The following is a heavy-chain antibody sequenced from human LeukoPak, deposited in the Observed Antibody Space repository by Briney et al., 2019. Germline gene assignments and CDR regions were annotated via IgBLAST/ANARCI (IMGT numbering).Heavy chain of an antibody. V-gene: IGHV3-11*01. CDR1: GFTFSDYY. CDR2: ISSSGSTI. J-gene: IGHJ6*03. Sequence: GGSLRLSRAASGFTFSDYYMSWIRQAPGKGLEWVSYISSSGSTIYYADSVKGRFTISRDNAKNSLYLQMNSLGAEDTAVYYCARGPYGSGSYHMDVWGKGTTVTVSS. CDR3: ARGPYGSGSYHMDV. D-gene: IGHD3-10*01.